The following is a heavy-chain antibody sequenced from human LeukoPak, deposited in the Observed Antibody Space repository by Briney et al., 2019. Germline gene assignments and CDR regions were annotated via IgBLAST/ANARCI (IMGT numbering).Heavy chain of an antibody. CDR2: IYYSGST. D-gene: IGHD1-26*01. J-gene: IGHJ4*02. V-gene: IGHV4-59*01. CDR1: GGSISSYY. CDR3: ARAVGSGSELDY. Sequence: SETLSLTCTVPGGSISSYYWSWIRQPPGKGLEWIGYIYYSGSTNYNPSLKSRVTISVDTSKNQFSLKLSSVTAADTAVYYCARAVGSGSELDYWGQGTLVTVPS.